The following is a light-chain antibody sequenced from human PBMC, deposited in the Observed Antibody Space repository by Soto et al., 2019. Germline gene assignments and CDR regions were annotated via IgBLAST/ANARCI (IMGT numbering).Light chain of an antibody. J-gene: IGKJ5*01. V-gene: IGKV1-5*01. CDR3: QQYNDYPIT. Sequence: DFQMTQFPSTLSASVGDRVTITCRASQSISGWLAWYQQKPGKAPNLLIYDVSSLETGVPSRFTGSGFGTEFTLTISSLQPDDFATFYCQQYNDYPITFCRGTRLEI. CDR2: DVS. CDR1: QSISGW.